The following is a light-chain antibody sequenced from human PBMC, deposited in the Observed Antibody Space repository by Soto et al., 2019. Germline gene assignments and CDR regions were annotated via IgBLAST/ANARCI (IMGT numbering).Light chain of an antibody. J-gene: IGKJ1*01. Sequence: EIVLTQSPATLSLSPGERATLSCRASQSVRSYLTWYQQKPGQPPRLLVYDASNRATGIPARFSGSGSGTDFPLPFSSLDPEDFAFYYCQQGSIGGTFGPGTKV. V-gene: IGKV3-11*01. CDR1: QSVRSY. CDR3: QQGSIGGT. CDR2: DAS.